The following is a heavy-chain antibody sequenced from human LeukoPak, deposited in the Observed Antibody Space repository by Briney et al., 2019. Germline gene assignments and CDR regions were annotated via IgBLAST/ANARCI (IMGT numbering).Heavy chain of an antibody. CDR2: INLNSGGT. CDR3: ARDHGSGWSFDY. Sequence: ASVTVSCTASGYTFTGYYMHWVRQAPGQGLEWMGWINLNSGGTNYAQKFQGWVTMTRDTSISTAYMELSRLRSDDTAVYYCARDHGSGWSFDYWGQGTLVTVSS. V-gene: IGHV1-2*04. D-gene: IGHD6-19*01. CDR1: GYTFTGYY. J-gene: IGHJ4*02.